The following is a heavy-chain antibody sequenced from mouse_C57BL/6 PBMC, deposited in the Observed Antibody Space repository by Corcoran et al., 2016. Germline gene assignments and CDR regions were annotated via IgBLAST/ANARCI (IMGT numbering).Heavy chain of an antibody. CDR3: ARDLYYGSSSAWFAY. CDR2: IYPGDGDT. D-gene: IGHD1-1*01. V-gene: IGHV1-80*01. Sequence: QVQLQQSGAELEKPGASVKISCKASGYAFSSYWMNWVKQRPGKGLEWIGQIYPGDGDTNYNGKFKGKATLTADKSSSTAYMQLSSLTSEDSAVYFCARDLYYGSSSAWFAYWGQGTLVTVSA. CDR1: GYAFSSYW. J-gene: IGHJ3*01.